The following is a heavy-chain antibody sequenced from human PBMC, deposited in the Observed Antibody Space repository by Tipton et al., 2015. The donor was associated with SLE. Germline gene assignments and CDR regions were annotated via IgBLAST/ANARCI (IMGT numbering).Heavy chain of an antibody. CDR2: ISSSGSTI. CDR3: AREGEVVTPYYGMDV. J-gene: IGHJ6*02. CDR1: GFTFSSYE. V-gene: IGHV3-48*03. D-gene: IGHD4-23*01. Sequence: GSLRLSCAASGFTFSSYEMNWVRQAPGKGLEWVSYISSSGSTIYYADSVKGRFTISRDNAKNSLYLQMNSLRAEDTAVYYCAREGEVVTPYYGMDVWGQGTTVTVSS.